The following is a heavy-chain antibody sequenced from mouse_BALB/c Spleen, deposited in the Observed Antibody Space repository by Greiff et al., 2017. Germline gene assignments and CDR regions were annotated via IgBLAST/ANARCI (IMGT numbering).Heavy chain of an antibody. D-gene: IGHD2-3*01. CDR3: AQRDGYYVRFDY. CDR2: ILPGSGST. CDR1: GYTFSSYW. J-gene: IGHJ2*01. V-gene: IGHV1-9*01. Sequence: QVQLQQSGAELMKHGASVKISCKATGYTFSSYWIEWVKQRPGHGLEWIGEILPGSGSTNYNEKFKGKATFTADTSSNTAYMQLSSLTSEDSAVYYCAQRDGYYVRFDYWGQGTTLTVSS.